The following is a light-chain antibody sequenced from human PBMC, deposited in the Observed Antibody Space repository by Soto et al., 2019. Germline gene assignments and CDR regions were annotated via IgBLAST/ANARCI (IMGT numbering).Light chain of an antibody. CDR1: QSIAAS. V-gene: IGKV1-5*01. CDR3: QQYDYSRT. Sequence: GDTVTTTCRASQSIAASLAWYQHKPGEAPKLLIYDVSSLETGVPSRFSGSGSGTEFSLTIRGLPPDDFATYYCQQYDYSRTFGQGTKVDIK. J-gene: IGKJ1*01. CDR2: DVS.